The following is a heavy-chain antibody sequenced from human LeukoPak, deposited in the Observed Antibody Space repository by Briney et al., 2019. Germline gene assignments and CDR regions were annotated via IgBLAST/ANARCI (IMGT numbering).Heavy chain of an antibody. CDR1: GYTFTGYY. CDR3: ARAHYDNSHHVNDAFEI. CDR2: ISAYNGNT. D-gene: IGHD2/OR15-2a*01. Sequence: ASVKVSCKASGYTFTGYYMHWVRQAPGQGLEWMGWISAYNGNTNYAQKLQGRVTMTTDTSTSTAYMELSSLRSDDTAIYYCARAHYDNSHHVNDAFEIWGQGTMVTVSS. V-gene: IGHV1-18*04. J-gene: IGHJ3*02.